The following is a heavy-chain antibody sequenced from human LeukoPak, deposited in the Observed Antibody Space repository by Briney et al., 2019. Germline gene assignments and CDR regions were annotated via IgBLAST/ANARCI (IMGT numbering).Heavy chain of an antibody. J-gene: IGHJ3*02. CDR1: GGSISTGPNY. CDR3: AASGPLDPLDI. CDR2: IYYSGST. V-gene: IGHV4-31*11. D-gene: IGHD5-12*01. Sequence: SETLSLTCAISGGSISTGPNYWNWIRQHPQKGLEWLGYIYYSGSTYYNPSLEGRVTISVDTSKNQFSLRLASVTAADTAVYYCAASGPLDPLDIWGQGTMVSVSS.